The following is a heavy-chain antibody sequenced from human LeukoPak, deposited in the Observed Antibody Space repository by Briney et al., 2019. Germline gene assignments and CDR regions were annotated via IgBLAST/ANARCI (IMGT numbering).Heavy chain of an antibody. CDR1: GFTFSSYG. J-gene: IGHJ4*02. CDR2: ISNDGSHK. Sequence: GGSLRLSCAASGFTFSSYGMHWVRQAPGKGLEWVAVISNDGSHKYYADSVKGRFTISRDNSMNTLCLQMDSLRPEDTAVYYCAKSIAVAPPSDYWGQGTLVAVSS. CDR3: AKSIAVAPPSDY. V-gene: IGHV3-30*18. D-gene: IGHD6-19*01.